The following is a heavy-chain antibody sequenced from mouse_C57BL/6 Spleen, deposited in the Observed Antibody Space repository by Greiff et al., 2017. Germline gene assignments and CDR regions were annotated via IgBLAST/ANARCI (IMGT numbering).Heavy chain of an antibody. CDR3: TRGHYGSSYVGYYFDY. V-gene: IGHV1-15*01. J-gene: IGHJ2*01. Sequence: QVQLQQSGAELVRPGASVTLSCKASGYTFTDYEMHWVKQTPVHGLEWIGAIDPETGGTAYNQKFKGKAILTADKSSSTAYMELRSLTSEDSAVYYCTRGHYGSSYVGYYFDYWGQGTTLTVSS. CDR2: IDPETGGT. CDR1: GYTFTDYE. D-gene: IGHD1-1*01.